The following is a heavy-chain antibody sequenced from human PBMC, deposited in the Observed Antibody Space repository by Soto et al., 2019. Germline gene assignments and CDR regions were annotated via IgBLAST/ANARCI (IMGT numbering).Heavy chain of an antibody. CDR1: GFTFSNAW. CDR3: TTAPCIAVAGTCAP. Sequence: EVQLVESGGGLVKPGGSLRLSCAASGFTFSNAWMNWVRQAPGKGLEWVGRIESKTDGGTTDYAAPVKGRFTISRDDSKNTLYLQMNSLKTEDTAVYYCTTAPCIAVAGTCAPWGQGTLVTVSS. V-gene: IGHV3-15*07. J-gene: IGHJ5*02. CDR2: IESKTDGGTT. D-gene: IGHD6-19*01.